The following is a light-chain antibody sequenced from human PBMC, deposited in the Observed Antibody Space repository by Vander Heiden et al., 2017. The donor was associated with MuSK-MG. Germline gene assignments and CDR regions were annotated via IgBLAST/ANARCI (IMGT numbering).Light chain of an antibody. Sequence: SDELTQPAAVSVSPGQTASITCSGEKLGTKHVCWYQQKPGQSPVMVIFQDNKRPSGIPERFSGSNSGNTATLTISGTQAMDEADYYCQAWDSSTVVFGGGTKL. CDR2: QDN. CDR3: QAWDSSTVV. V-gene: IGLV3-1*01. CDR1: KLGTKH. J-gene: IGLJ2*01.